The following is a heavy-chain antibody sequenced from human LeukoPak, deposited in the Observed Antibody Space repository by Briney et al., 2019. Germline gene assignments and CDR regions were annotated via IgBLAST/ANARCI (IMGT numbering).Heavy chain of an antibody. V-gene: IGHV1-69*04. Sequence: SVKVSCKASGGTFSSYAISWVRQAPGQGLEWMGRIIPILGIANYAQKFQGRVTITADKSTSTAYMELSSLRSDDTAVYYCARLFSGYRGYYFDYWGQGTLVTVSS. CDR3: ARLFSGYRGYYFDY. CDR1: GGTFSSYA. J-gene: IGHJ4*02. CDR2: IIPILGIA. D-gene: IGHD3-22*01.